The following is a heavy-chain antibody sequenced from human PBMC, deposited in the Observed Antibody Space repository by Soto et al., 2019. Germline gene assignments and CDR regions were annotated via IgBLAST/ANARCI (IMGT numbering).Heavy chain of an antibody. V-gene: IGHV1-69*02. CDR2: IIPILGIA. J-gene: IGHJ4*02. Sequence: SVKVSCKASGGTFSSYTISWVRQAPGQGLEWMGRIIPILGIANYAQKFQGRVTITADKSTSTAYMELSSLRSEDTAVYYCARLGDGRLRYFDWVLPNWGQGTLVTGS. CDR1: GGTFSSYT. CDR3: ARLGDGRLRYFDWVLPN. D-gene: IGHD3-9*01.